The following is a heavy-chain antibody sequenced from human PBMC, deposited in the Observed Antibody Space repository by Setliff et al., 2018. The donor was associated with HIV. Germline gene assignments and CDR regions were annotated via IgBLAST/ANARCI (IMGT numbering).Heavy chain of an antibody. CDR1: GYSISRGYY. CDR3: ARHYGIYDSSEGYFDN. Sequence: PSETLSLTCAVSGYSISRGYYWGWIRQPPGKGLEWIGSIFHSGSTYYNPSLKSRVTISVDTSKNQFSLKLSSVTAADSAVYYCARHYGIYDSSEGYFDNWGQGTLVTSPQ. V-gene: IGHV4-38-2*01. D-gene: IGHD3-22*01. CDR2: IFHSGST. J-gene: IGHJ4*02.